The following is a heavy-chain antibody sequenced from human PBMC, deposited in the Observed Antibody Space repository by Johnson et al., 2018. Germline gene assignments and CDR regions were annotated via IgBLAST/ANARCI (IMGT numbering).Heavy chain of an antibody. CDR2: IYPGDSDT. D-gene: IGHD3-16*01. J-gene: IGHJ1*01. Sequence: VQLVQSGAEVKKPGESLKISCKGSGYSFTTYWIGWVRQMPGKGLEWMGIIYPGDSDTRYSPSFQGQVTISVDKSISPAYLQLMSLKASDTAMYFCARRGESSEYFPLWGQGTLVTVSS. CDR1: GYSFTTYW. CDR3: ARRGESSEYFPL. V-gene: IGHV5-51*01.